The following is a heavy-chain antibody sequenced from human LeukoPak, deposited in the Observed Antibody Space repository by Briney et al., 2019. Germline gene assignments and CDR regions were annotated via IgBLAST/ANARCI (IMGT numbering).Heavy chain of an antibody. D-gene: IGHD3-16*01. CDR3: ARAHNWEGAKGD. CDR2: IIPMFDTA. V-gene: IGHV1-69*06. CDR1: GGTFNRYA. Sequence: ASVKVSCKASGGTFNRYAISWVRQAPGQGLEWMGGIIPMFDTANYAQMFQGRVTITADKSTSTAYMELCSLTSEDTAVYYCARAHNWEGAKGDWGQGTMVTVSS. J-gene: IGHJ3*01.